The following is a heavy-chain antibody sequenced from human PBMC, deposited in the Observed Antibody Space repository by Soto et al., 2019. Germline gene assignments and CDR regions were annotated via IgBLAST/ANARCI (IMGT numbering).Heavy chain of an antibody. Sequence: ESGGGVVQPGRSLRLSCAASGFTFSSYAMHWVRQAPGKGLEWVAVISYDGSNKYYADFVKGRFTISRDNSKNTLYLQMNSLRAEDTAVYYCARDRVATILYYFYGMDVWGQGTTVTVSS. CDR1: GFTFSSYA. CDR3: ARDRVATILYYFYGMDV. D-gene: IGHD5-12*01. CDR2: ISYDGSNK. V-gene: IGHV3-30-3*01. J-gene: IGHJ6*02.